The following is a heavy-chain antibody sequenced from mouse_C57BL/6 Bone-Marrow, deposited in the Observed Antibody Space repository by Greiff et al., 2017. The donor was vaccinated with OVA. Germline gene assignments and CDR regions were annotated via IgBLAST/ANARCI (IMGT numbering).Heavy chain of an antibody. D-gene: IGHD3-3*01. J-gene: IGHJ2*01. Sequence: QVQLQQSGPELVRPGASVKISCKAPGYTFTSHGMQWVRQRPGQGLEWIGEIFPGSGSTYYNEKFKGKATLTVDTSSSTAYMQLSSLTSEDSAVYFCAREGTSPYCFDCWGQGTTLTVSS. CDR3: AREGTSPYCFDC. CDR1: GYTFTSHG. CDR2: IFPGSGST. V-gene: IGHV1-56*01.